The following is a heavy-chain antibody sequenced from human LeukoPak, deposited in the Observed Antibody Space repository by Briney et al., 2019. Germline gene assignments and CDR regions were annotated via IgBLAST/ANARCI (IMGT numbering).Heavy chain of an antibody. V-gene: IGHV3-53*01. CDR2: IYSGGST. CDR3: ARVKGGGSYYTRVDDAFDI. Sequence: GGSLRLSCAASGFTVSSNYMSWVRQAPGKGLEWVSVIYSGGSTYYADSVKGRFTISRANSKNTLYLQMNSLRAEDTAVYYCARVKGGGSYYTRVDDAFDIWGQGTMVTVSS. J-gene: IGHJ3*02. D-gene: IGHD1-26*01. CDR1: GFTVSSNY.